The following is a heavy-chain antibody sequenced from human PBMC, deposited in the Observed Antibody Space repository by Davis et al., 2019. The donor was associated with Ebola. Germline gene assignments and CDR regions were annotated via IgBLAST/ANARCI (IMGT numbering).Heavy chain of an antibody. CDR3: ARDAFSLSRYDTEDH. Sequence: PGGSLRLSCRVSGFTFSDNWMSWVRQVPGKGLVWVSSINRDGTTKTYADSVKGRFTISRDNARDSLYLQMDSLRVEDTAIYYCARDAFSLSRYDTEDHWGQGTLVTVSS. V-gene: IGHV3-74*01. CDR1: GFTFSDNW. CDR2: INRDGTTK. D-gene: IGHD3-9*01. J-gene: IGHJ4*02.